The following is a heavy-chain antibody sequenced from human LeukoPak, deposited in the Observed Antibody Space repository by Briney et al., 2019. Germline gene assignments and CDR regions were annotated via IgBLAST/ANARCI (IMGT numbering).Heavy chain of an antibody. CDR3: ARGPHWDPHFDY. V-gene: IGHV4-34*01. CDR1: GESFSGYY. D-gene: IGHD7-27*01. CDR2: INHRGST. J-gene: IGHJ4*02. Sequence: SETLSLTCAVYGESFSGYYWSWIRQPPGKGLEWIGEINHRGSTNYNPSLKSRVTISVDTSKNQFSLKLSSVTAADTAVYYCARGPHWDPHFDYWGQGTLVTVSS.